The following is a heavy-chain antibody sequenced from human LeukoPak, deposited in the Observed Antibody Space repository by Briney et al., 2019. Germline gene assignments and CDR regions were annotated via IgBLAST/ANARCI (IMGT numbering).Heavy chain of an antibody. Sequence: SETLSLTCTGSGGSISSSSYCWGWIRQPPGKGLEWIGSIYYSGSTYYNPSLKSRVTISVDTSKNQFSLKLSSVTAADTAVYYCARDHRALASALDLWGQGTMVTVSS. D-gene: IGHD6-19*01. J-gene: IGHJ3*01. CDR2: IYYSGST. CDR3: ARDHRALASALDL. CDR1: GGSISSSSYC. V-gene: IGHV4-39*07.